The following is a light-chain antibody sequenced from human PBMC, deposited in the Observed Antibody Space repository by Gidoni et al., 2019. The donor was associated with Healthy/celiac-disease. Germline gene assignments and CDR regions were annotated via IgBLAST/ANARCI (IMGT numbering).Light chain of an antibody. CDR1: QDISNY. V-gene: IGKV1-33*01. CDR2: DAS. Sequence: GDRVTITCQASQDISNYLNWYQQKPGKAPKLLIYDASNLETGVPSRFSGSGSGTDFTFTISSLQPEDIATYYCQQYDNLPPLTFGGXTKVEIK. CDR3: QQYDNLPPLT. J-gene: IGKJ4*01.